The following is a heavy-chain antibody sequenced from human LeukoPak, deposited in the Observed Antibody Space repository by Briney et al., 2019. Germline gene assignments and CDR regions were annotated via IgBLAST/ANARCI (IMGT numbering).Heavy chain of an antibody. CDR1: GFALEDYM. Sequence: GGSLRLSCAASGFALEDYMMHWVRQAPGKGLEWVSLISWDGGTTDYSDSVKGRFTISRDNSRKSLYLQMNRLRIEDTAFYYCAKGSSLGAADNWGQGTLVTVSS. J-gene: IGHJ4*02. CDR3: AKGSSLGAADN. D-gene: IGHD2-15*01. CDR2: ISWDGGTT. V-gene: IGHV3-43*01.